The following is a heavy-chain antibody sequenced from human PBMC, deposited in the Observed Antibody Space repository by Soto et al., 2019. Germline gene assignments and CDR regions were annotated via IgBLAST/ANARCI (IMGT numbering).Heavy chain of an antibody. D-gene: IGHD3-10*02. Sequence: SETLSLTCTVSGGSVTYYHWSWIRQPAGKGLEWIGRIYSSGSTNYNPSLKSRVTMSVDTSKNKFSLNLNSVTAADTAVYYCARARFGDTLLFDSWGQGALVTVSS. J-gene: IGHJ4*02. CDR3: ARARFGDTLLFDS. CDR1: GGSVTYYH. CDR2: IYSSGST. V-gene: IGHV4-4*07.